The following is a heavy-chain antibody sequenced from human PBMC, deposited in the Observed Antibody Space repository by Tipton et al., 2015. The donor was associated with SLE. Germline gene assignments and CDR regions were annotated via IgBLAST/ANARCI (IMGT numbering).Heavy chain of an antibody. CDR3: ARESGSGSDSSGYNYGFYYMDV. Sequence: TLSLTCTVSGASIGSGSDHWSWIRQPAGKGLEWIGRIYSDGRTSNHPSLKSRVSLAVVASKNQLSLELTSVTAADTAVYFCARESGSGSDSSGYNYGFYYMDVWGKGTTVTVSS. CDR1: GASIGSGSDH. CDR2: IYSDGRT. J-gene: IGHJ6*03. D-gene: IGHD3-22*01. V-gene: IGHV4-61*02.